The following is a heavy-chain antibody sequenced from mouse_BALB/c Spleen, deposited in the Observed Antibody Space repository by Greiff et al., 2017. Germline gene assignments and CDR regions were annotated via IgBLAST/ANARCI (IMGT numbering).Heavy chain of an antibody. CDR1: GYTFSSYW. J-gene: IGHJ2*01. CDR2: ILPGSGST. D-gene: IGHD1-1*01. V-gene: IGHV1-9*01. CDR3: ARGDYYGSRESFDY. Sequence: QVQLKQSGAELMKPGASVKISCKATGYTFSSYWIEWVKQRPGHGLEWIGEILPGSGSTNYNEKFKGKATFTADTSSNTAYMQLSSLTSEDSAVYYCARGDYYGSRESFDYWGQGTTLTVSS.